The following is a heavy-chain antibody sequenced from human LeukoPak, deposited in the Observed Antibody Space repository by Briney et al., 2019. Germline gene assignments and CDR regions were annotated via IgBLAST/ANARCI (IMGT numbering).Heavy chain of an antibody. Sequence: ASVKVSCKASGYTFTGYYMHWVRQAPGQGLEWMGWINPNSGGTNYAQKFQGRVTMTRDTSISTAYMELSRLRSDDTAVYYCARDRSGSRAFDIWGQGTMVTVSS. D-gene: IGHD3-22*01. CDR3: ARDRSGSRAFDI. V-gene: IGHV1-2*02. CDR2: INPNSGGT. J-gene: IGHJ3*02. CDR1: GYTFTGYY.